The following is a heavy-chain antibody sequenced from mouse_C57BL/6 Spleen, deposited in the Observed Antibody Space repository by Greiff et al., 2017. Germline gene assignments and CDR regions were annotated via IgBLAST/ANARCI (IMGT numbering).Heavy chain of an antibody. D-gene: IGHD1-1*01. CDR2: INPNNGGT. V-gene: IGHV1-22*01. CDR1: GYTFTDYN. CDR3: ARDYYGSSRFDY. J-gene: IGHJ2*01. Sequence: VQLQRSGPELVKPGASVKMSCKASGYTFTDYNMHWVKQSHGKSLEWIGYINPNNGGTSYNQKFKGKATLTVNKSSSTAYMELRSLTSEDSAVYYCARDYYGSSRFDYWGQGTTLTVSS.